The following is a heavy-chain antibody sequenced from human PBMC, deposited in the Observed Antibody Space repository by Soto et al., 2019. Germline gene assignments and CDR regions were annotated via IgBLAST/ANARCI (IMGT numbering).Heavy chain of an antibody. V-gene: IGHV4-39*01. J-gene: IGHJ3*02. D-gene: IGHD3-22*01. Sequence: SETLSLTCTVSGGSISSSSYYWGWIRQPPGKGLEWIGSIYYSGSTYYNPSLKSRVTISVDTYKNQFSLKLSSGTAADTALYYCARHSSYDSSGYDAFDIWGQGTMVTVSS. CDR3: ARHSSYDSSGYDAFDI. CDR2: IYYSGST. CDR1: GGSISSSSYY.